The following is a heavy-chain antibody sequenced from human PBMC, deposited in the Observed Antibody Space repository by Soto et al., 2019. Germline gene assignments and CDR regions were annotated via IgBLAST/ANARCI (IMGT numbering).Heavy chain of an antibody. Sequence: SETLSLTCTVSGGSISSSSYYWGWIRQPPGKGLEWIGSIYYSGSTYYNPSLKSRVTISVDTSKNQFSLKLSTVTAADTAVYYCVSPPPLYDYGDYGEELIWFDPWGQGTLVTVTS. V-gene: IGHV4-39*01. J-gene: IGHJ5*02. CDR3: VSPPPLYDYGDYGEELIWFDP. CDR2: IYYSGST. D-gene: IGHD4-17*01. CDR1: GGSISSSSYY.